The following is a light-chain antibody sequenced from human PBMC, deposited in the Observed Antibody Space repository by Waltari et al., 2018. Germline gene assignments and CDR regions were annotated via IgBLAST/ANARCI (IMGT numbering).Light chain of an antibody. CDR3: QQYGGSPWT. CDR2: GAS. V-gene: IGKV3-20*01. J-gene: IGKJ1*01. Sequence: VLTQSPGTLSLFPGEKATLSCRASQSVSNNYLAWYQQKPGQAPRLLIYGASTRATGIPARFSGSGSGTDFTLAISRLEPEDFAVYYCQQYGGSPWTFGRGTKVVIK. CDR1: QSVSNNY.